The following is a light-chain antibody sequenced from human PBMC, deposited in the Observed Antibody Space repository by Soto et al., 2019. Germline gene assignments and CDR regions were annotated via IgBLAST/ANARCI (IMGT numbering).Light chain of an antibody. CDR1: QTVSTTY. CDR2: STS. V-gene: IGKV3-20*01. Sequence: EIVLTQSPGTLSLSPGGRATLSCRASQTVSTTYFAWYQQKPGQAPRLLIYSTSTRATGIPDRFSGSGSGTDFTLTISRLEPEDFAVYYCQQYGSSPWTFGQGTKVEIK. CDR3: QQYGSSPWT. J-gene: IGKJ1*01.